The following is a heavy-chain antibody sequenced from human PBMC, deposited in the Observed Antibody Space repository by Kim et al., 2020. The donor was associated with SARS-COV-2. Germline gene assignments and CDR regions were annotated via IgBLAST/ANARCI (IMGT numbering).Heavy chain of an antibody. V-gene: IGHV1-69*13. J-gene: IGHJ4*02. CDR2: IIPIFGTA. Sequence: SVKVSCKASGGTFSSYAISWVRQAPGQGLEWMGGIIPIFGTANYAQKFQGRVTITADESTSTAYMELSSLRSEDTAVYYCARDYYDSSGYYRTFDYWGQGTLVTISS. D-gene: IGHD3-22*01. CDR1: GGTFSSYA. CDR3: ARDYYDSSGYYRTFDY.